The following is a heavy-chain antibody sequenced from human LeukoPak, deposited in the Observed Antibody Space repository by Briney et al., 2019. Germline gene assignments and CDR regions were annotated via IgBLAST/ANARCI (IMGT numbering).Heavy chain of an antibody. D-gene: IGHD3-10*01. CDR1: GGSITSYY. CDR3: ARHRGGKLLWFGELSYYYYMDV. V-gene: IGHV4-59*08. CDR2: ISYSGST. J-gene: IGHJ6*03. Sequence: SETLSLTCTVSGGSITSYYWSWIRQPPGKGLEWIGYISYSGSTNYNPSLKSRVTISVDTSKNQFSLKLSSVTAADTAVYYCARHRGGKLLWFGELSYYYYMDVWGKGTTVTISS.